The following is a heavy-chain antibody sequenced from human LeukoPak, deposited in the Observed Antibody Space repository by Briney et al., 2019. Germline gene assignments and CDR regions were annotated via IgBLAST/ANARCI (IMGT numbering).Heavy chain of an antibody. D-gene: IGHD6-13*01. CDR1: GGTFSSYA. Sequence: ASVKVSCKASGGTFSSYAISWVRQAPGQGLEWMGRIIPILGIANYAQKFQGRVTITADKSTSTAYMELSSLRSEDTAVYYCARDFSDSSSWYGTAPAGYWGQGTLVTVSS. V-gene: IGHV1-69*04. CDR2: IIPILGIA. J-gene: IGHJ4*02. CDR3: ARDFSDSSSWYGTAPAGY.